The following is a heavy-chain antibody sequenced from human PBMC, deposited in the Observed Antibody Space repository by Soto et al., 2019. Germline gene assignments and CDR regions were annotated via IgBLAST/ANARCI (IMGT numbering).Heavy chain of an antibody. CDR1: GGSFSGYY. Sequence: SDTLSLTCAVYGGSFSGYYWSWIRQPPGKGLEWIGEINHSGSTNYNPSLKSRVTISVDTSKNQFSLKLSSVTAADTAVYYCARPGIAARRDYYYYGMDVWGQGTTVT. D-gene: IGHD6-6*01. V-gene: IGHV4-34*01. CDR2: INHSGST. CDR3: ARPGIAARRDYYYYGMDV. J-gene: IGHJ6*02.